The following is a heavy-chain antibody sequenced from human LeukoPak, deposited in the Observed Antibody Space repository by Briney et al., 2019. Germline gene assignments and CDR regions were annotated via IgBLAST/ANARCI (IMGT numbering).Heavy chain of an antibody. D-gene: IGHD5-18*01. CDR3: ARLGDYSNAHWFDP. Sequence: GGSLRLSCAASGITFSSYWMHWIRQVPGKGLEWVSRINSDGSSTTYADSVKGRFTISRDNAKNTLYLQMNSLRAEDAAVYYCARLGDYSNAHWFDPWGQGTLVTVSS. J-gene: IGHJ5*02. V-gene: IGHV3-74*03. CDR1: GITFSSYW. CDR2: INSDGSST.